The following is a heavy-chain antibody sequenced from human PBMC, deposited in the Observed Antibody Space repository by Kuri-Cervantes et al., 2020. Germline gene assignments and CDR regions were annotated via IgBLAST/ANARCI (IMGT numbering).Heavy chain of an antibody. J-gene: IGHJ5*02. D-gene: IGHD3-9*01. CDR2: FDPEDGET. V-gene: IGHV1-24*01. CDR1: GYTLTELS. Sequence: ASVKVSCKVSGYTLTELSMHWVRQAPGKGLEWMGGFDPEDGETIYAQKCQGRVTMTEDTSTDTAYMELSSLRSDDTAVYYCARGVDHYDILTGYSRGSNWFDPWGQGTLVTVSS. CDR3: ARGVDHYDILTGYSRGSNWFDP.